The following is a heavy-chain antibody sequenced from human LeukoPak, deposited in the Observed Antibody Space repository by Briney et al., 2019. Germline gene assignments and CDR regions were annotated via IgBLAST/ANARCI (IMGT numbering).Heavy chain of an antibody. J-gene: IGHJ4*02. CDR2: IYYSGST. D-gene: IGHD3-22*01. CDR3: AREALIAYDSSGYYA. V-gene: IGHV4-59*01. CDR1: GRSLSSYY. Sequence: SSETLSLTCTVSGRSLSSYYWSWIRPPPAKGLAWIGYIYYSGSTNYHPSLKSRVTISVDTSKNQFSLKLSSVTAADTAVYYFAREALIAYDSSGYYAWGQGTLVTVSS.